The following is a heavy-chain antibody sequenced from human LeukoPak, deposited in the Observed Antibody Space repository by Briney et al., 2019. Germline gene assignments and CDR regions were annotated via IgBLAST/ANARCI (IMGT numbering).Heavy chain of an antibody. Sequence: GGSLRPSCAASGFTFSNSAMSWVRQAPGKGLEWVSAISGSGDYTYYADSVKGRFTISRDNSRNTLYLQMNSLRAEDTAVYYCAKVLEWSGDSVVYWGQGTLVTVSS. CDR1: GFTFSNSA. V-gene: IGHV3-23*01. J-gene: IGHJ4*02. CDR2: ISGSGDYT. CDR3: AKVLEWSGDSVVY. D-gene: IGHD3-3*01.